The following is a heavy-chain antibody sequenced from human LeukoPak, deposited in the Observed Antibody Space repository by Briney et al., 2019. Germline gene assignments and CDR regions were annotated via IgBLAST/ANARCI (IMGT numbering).Heavy chain of an antibody. CDR3: ARDPDFWSGSPG. CDR1: GFTFSSYS. J-gene: IGHJ4*02. Sequence: PGGSLRLSCAASGFTFSSYSMNWVRQAPGKGLEWVSSISSSSSYIYYADSVKDRFTISRDNAKNSLYLQMNSLRAEDTAVYYCARDPDFWSGSPGWGQGTLVTVSS. CDR2: ISSSSSYI. V-gene: IGHV3-21*01. D-gene: IGHD3-3*01.